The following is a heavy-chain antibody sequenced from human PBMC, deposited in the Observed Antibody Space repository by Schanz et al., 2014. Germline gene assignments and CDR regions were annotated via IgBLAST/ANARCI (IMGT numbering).Heavy chain of an antibody. D-gene: IGHD1-26*01. Sequence: EVQLVESGGGLVEPGGSLRLSCVASGFSFSGFAVHWVRQAPGKGLEWVSYISGSDNYINYADSVKGRFTISRDNAKNSLFLLMSSLRAEDSAVYYCARGARQYSGSYSPSDYWGQGTLVTVSS. CDR1: GFSFSGFA. CDR2: ISGSDNYI. J-gene: IGHJ4*02. CDR3: ARGARQYSGSYSPSDY. V-gene: IGHV3-48*04.